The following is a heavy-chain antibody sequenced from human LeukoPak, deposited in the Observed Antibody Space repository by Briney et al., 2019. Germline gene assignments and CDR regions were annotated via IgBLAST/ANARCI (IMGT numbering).Heavy chain of an antibody. Sequence: SETLSLTCTVSGGSISSYYWSWIRQPPGKGLEWIGYIYYSGSTNYNPSLKSRVTISVDTSKNQFSLKLSSVTAADTAVYYCARLIAAAGTLVYWGQGTLVAVSS. CDR3: ARLIAAAGTLVY. V-gene: IGHV4-59*08. D-gene: IGHD6-13*01. J-gene: IGHJ4*02. CDR1: GGSISSYY. CDR2: IYYSGST.